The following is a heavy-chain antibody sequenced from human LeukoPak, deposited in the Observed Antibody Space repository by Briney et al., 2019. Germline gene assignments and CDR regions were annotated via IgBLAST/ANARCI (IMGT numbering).Heavy chain of an antibody. CDR3: ARGSSSGYSSPIDY. J-gene: IGHJ4*02. D-gene: IGHD6-13*01. V-gene: IGHV4-59*01. CDR2: IYYRGST. Sequence: PSETLSLTCTVSGGSISSYYWSWIRQPPGKGLEWIGYIYYRGSTNYNPSLKSRVTISVDTSKNQFSLKLSSVTAADTAVYYCARGSSSGYSSPIDYWGQGTLVTVSS. CDR1: GGSISSYY.